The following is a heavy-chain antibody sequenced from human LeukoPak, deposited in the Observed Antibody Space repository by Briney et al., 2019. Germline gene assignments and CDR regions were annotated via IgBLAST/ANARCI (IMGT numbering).Heavy chain of an antibody. Sequence: PSETLSLTCTVSGDSITNNKYYWGWIRQPPGKGLEWIGNIYYSGTTYYNPSLKSRVTISVDTSKNQFSLKLSSVTAADTAVYYCARSQTSWEDIVVVPAANPGPNWFDPWGQGTLVTVSS. CDR2: IYYSGTT. CDR3: ARSQTSWEDIVVVPAANPGPNWFDP. J-gene: IGHJ5*02. D-gene: IGHD2-2*01. V-gene: IGHV4-39*07. CDR1: GDSITNNKYY.